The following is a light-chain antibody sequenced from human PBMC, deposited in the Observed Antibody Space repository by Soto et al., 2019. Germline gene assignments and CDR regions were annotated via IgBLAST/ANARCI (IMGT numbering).Light chain of an antibody. V-gene: IGKV1-39*01. Sequence: DIQMTQSPSSLSASVGDRVTITCRASQSITNYLNWYQQKPGKAPKLLIYAASSLQSRVPSRFSGSGSGTDFTLIISSLQPEDFATYYCQQSYSNPFTFGPGTKVDI. CDR3: QQSYSNPFT. J-gene: IGKJ3*01. CDR1: QSITNY. CDR2: AAS.